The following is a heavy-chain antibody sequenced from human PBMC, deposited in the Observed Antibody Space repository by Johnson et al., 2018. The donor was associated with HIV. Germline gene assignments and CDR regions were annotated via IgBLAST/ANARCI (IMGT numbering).Heavy chain of an antibody. D-gene: IGHD3/OR15-3a*01. CDR1: GFTVSSNY. J-gene: IGHJ3*02. V-gene: IGHV3-66*02. Sequence: VQLVESGGGLVQPGGSLRLSCAASGFTVSSNYMSWVRQAPGKGLEWVSVIYSGGSTYYADSVTGRFTISRDNSKNTLYLQMNSLRAEDTAVYYCAKDIRADWTDAFDIWGQGTMVTVSS. CDR3: AKDIRADWTDAFDI. CDR2: IYSGGST.